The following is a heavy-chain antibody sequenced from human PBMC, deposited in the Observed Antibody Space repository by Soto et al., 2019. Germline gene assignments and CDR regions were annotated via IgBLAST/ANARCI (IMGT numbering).Heavy chain of an antibody. V-gene: IGHV4-34*01. CDR2: INHSGST. D-gene: IGHD3-10*01. CDR1: GGSFSGYY. CDR3: ASSPLWFGELLVRGIYYFDY. J-gene: IGHJ4*02. Sequence: SETLSLTCAVYGGSFSGYYWSWIRQPPGKGLEWIGEINHSGSTNYNPSLKSRVTISVDTCKNQFSLKLSSVTAADTAVYYCASSPLWFGELLVRGIYYFDYWGQGTLVTVSS.